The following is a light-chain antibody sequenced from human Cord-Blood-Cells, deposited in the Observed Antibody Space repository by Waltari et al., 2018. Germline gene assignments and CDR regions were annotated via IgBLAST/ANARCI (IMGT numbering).Light chain of an antibody. CDR2: GAS. V-gene: IGKV3-15*01. J-gene: IGKJ2*01. CDR3: QQYNNWPPT. CDR1: QSVSSN. Sequence: EIVMTPSPATLAVSPRERASLACRASQSVSSNLAWYQQKPGQAPRLLIYGASTRATGIPARFSGSGSGTEFTLTISSLQSEDFAVYYCQQYNNWPPTFGQGTKLEIK.